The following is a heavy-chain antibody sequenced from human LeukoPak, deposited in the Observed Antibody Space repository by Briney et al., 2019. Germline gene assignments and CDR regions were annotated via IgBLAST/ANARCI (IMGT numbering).Heavy chain of an antibody. D-gene: IGHD3-10*01. V-gene: IGHV3-48*01. J-gene: IGHJ3*02. CDR3: ARDQGITMDAFDI. CDR2: ISSSSSTI. CDR1: GFTFSSYS. Sequence: GGSLRLSCAASGFTFSSYSMNWVRQAPGKGLEWVSYISSSSSTIYYADSVKGRFTISRDNAKNTLYLQMNSLRAEDTAVYYCARDQGITMDAFDIWGQGTMVTVSS.